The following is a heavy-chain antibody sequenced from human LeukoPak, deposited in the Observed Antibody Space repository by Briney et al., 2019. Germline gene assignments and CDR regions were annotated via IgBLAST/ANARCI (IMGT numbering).Heavy chain of an antibody. CDR2: TRNKAKSYTT. J-gene: IGHJ4*02. D-gene: IGHD1-26*01. CDR1: GFTLSDHY. Sequence: GGSLRLSCAASGFTLSDHYMDWVRRAPGKGLEWVGRTRNKAKSYTTLYAASVKCEFTISIDDSKNSLYLQMNSLKTEDAAVYYYARGEVGATEFDYWGQGTLVTVSS. V-gene: IGHV3-72*01. CDR3: ARGEVGATEFDY.